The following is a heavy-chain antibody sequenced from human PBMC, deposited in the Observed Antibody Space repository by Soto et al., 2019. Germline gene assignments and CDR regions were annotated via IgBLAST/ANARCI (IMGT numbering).Heavy chain of an antibody. J-gene: IGHJ4*02. Sequence: SETLSLTCTVSGASVSSYYWSWFRQPVGKGLEWIGRIHSSGNLNYNPSLESRVTMSLETSKNQFSLRLTSVTAADTALYLCARDVGKNYWGQGIRVTVYS. D-gene: IGHD3-10*01. CDR1: GASVSSYY. V-gene: IGHV4-4*07. CDR3: ARDVGKNY. CDR2: IHSSGNL.